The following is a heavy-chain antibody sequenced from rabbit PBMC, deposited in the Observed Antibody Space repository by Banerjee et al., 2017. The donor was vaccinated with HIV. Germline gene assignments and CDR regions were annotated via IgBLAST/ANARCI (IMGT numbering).Heavy chain of an antibody. CDR3: ARVSGSGWSSNL. D-gene: IGHD8-1*01. CDR2: IYAGSSGST. V-gene: IGHV1S45*01. Sequence: QKQLEESGGDLVKPGASLTLTCTASGFDFSSTAMCWVRQAPGRGLEWIACIYAGSSGSTYYASWAKGRFTISKTSSTTVTLQMTSLTAADTATYFCARVSGSGWSSNLWGQGTLVTVS. CDR1: GFDFSSTA. J-gene: IGHJ4*01.